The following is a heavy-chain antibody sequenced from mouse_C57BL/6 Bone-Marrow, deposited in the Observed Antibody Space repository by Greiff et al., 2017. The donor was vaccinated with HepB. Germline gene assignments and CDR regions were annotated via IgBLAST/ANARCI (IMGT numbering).Heavy chain of an antibody. CDR3: ARGRLGYDYDGYAMDY. V-gene: IGHV1-81*01. Sequence: VHLVESGAELARPGASVKLSCKASGYTFTSYGISWVKQRTGQGLEWIGEIYPRSGNTYYNEKFKGKATLTADKSSSTAYMELRSLTSEDYAVYFCARGRLGYDYDGYAMDYWGQGTSVTVSS. D-gene: IGHD2-4*01. J-gene: IGHJ4*01. CDR2: IYPRSGNT. CDR1: GYTFTSYG.